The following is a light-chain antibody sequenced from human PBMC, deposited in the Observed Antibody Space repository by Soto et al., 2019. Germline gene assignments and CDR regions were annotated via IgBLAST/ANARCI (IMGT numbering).Light chain of an antibody. CDR3: QQYGSSLWT. CDR1: QSISSY. CDR2: AAS. V-gene: IGKV1-39*01. Sequence: DIQMTQSPSSLSASVGDRVTITCRASQSISSYLNWYQQKPGKAPKLLIYAASSLQSGVPSRFSGSGSGTDFTLTINRLEPEDFAVYYCQQYGSSLWTFGQGTKVDIK. J-gene: IGKJ1*01.